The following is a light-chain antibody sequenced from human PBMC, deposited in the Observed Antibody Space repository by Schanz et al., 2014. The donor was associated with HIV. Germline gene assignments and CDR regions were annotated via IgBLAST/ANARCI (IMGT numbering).Light chain of an antibody. CDR2: DVS. CDR1: SSDRGGYNY. CDR3: SSYTSSSAVI. V-gene: IGLV2-14*03. Sequence: QSALTQPASVSGSPGQSITISCTGTSSDRGGYNYLSRYQQHPGKAPKLMIYDVSNRPSGVSNRFSGSKSGNTASLTISGLQAEDEADYYCSSYTSSSAVIFGGGTKLTVL. J-gene: IGLJ2*01.